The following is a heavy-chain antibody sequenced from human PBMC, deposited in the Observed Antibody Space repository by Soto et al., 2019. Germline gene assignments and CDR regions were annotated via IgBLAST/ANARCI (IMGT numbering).Heavy chain of an antibody. CDR1: GGTFSTSA. V-gene: IGHV1-69*14. CDR2: IMPVFPTP. D-gene: IGHD1-1*01. Sequence: QVQLVQSGAEVKKPGSSVKVSCKASGGTFSTSAISWVRQAPGQGLEWVGGIMPVFPTPDYAQNFQGRVTITPDKSTTTSYLELTSLSADDTAVYYGARDEDRLQLGGNYYYILDVWGQGTAITVSS. CDR3: ARDEDRLQLGGNYYYILDV. J-gene: IGHJ6*02.